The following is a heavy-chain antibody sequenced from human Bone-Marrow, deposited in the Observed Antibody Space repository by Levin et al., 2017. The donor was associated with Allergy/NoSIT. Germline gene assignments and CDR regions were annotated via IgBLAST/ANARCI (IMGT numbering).Heavy chain of an antibody. J-gene: IGHJ4*02. CDR2: IYYSGST. CDR3: ARHRTYYYGSGSYPAPDPLDY. D-gene: IGHD3-10*01. V-gene: IGHV4-39*01. CDR1: GGSISSSSYY. Sequence: SQTLSLTCTVSGGSISSSSYYWGWIRQPPGKGLEWIGSIYYSGSTYYNPSLKSRVTISVDTSKNQFSLKLSSVTAADTAVYYCARHRTYYYGSGSYPAPDPLDYWGQGTLVTVSS.